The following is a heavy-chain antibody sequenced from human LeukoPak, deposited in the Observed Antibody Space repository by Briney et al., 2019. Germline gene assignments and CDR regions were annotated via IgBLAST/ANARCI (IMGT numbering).Heavy chain of an antibody. D-gene: IGHD3-22*01. J-gene: IGHJ4*02. CDR1: GYTFTSYY. Sequence: ASVKVSCKASGYTFTSYYMHWVRQAPGQGLEWMGVINSSGGGTSYAQKFQGRVTMTRDTSTSTVYMELSSLRSEDTAVYYCARPYYYDSSGYSYFDYWGQGTLVTVSS. CDR2: INSSGGGT. V-gene: IGHV1-46*01. CDR3: ARPYYYDSSGYSYFDY.